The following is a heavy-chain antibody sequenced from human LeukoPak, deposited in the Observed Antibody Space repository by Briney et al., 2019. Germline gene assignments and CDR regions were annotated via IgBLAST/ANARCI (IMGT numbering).Heavy chain of an antibody. CDR3: ARDGGDGYNFYY. Sequence: ASVKVSCKASGYTFSGYYMHWLRQAPGQGLEWMGWINPNGGVTNYAQKFQGRVTMTRYTSISTAYMELSRLRSDDTAVYYCARDGGDGYNFYYWGQGTLVTVSS. J-gene: IGHJ4*02. CDR1: GYTFSGYY. D-gene: IGHD5-24*01. CDR2: INPNGGVT. V-gene: IGHV1-2*02.